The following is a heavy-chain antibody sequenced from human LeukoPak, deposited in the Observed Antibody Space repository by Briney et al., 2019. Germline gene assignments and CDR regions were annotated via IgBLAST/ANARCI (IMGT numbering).Heavy chain of an antibody. CDR2: ISSSSSYT. Sequence: GGSLRLSCAASGFTFSDYYMSWIRQAPGKGLESVSYISSSSSYTNYADSVKGRFTISRDNAKNSLYLQMNSLRAEDTAVYYCARESIAVAGTDYWGQGTLVTVSS. D-gene: IGHD6-19*01. CDR1: GFTFSDYY. CDR3: ARESIAVAGTDY. J-gene: IGHJ4*02. V-gene: IGHV3-11*06.